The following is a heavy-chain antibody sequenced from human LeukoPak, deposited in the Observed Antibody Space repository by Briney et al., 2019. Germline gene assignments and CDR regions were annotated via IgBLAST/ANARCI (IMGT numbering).Heavy chain of an antibody. CDR2: IYPGDSDT. J-gene: IGHJ4*02. CDR3: ARQGRVYCSSTSCSIDY. V-gene: IGHV5-51*01. D-gene: IGHD2-2*01. CDR1: GYSFTSYW. Sequence: GESLKISCKGSGYSFTSYWIGWVRQMPGKGLEWMGIIYPGDSDTRYSPSFQGQVTISADESISTAYLQWSSLKASDTAMYYCARQGRVYCSSTSCSIDYWGQGTLVTVSS.